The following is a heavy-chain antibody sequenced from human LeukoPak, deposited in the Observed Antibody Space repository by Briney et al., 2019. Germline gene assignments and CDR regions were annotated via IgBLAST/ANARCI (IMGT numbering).Heavy chain of an antibody. J-gene: IGHJ6*03. CDR3: STSNEYGGFYYMDV. D-gene: IGHD4-23*01. V-gene: IGHV3-7*01. Sequence: EPVKGRFTISRDNTMNSLYLQMNSLSTDDTAVYYCSTSNEYGGFYYMDVWGKGTTVTVSS.